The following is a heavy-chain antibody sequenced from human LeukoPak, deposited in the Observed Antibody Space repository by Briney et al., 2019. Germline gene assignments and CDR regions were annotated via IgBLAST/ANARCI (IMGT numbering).Heavy chain of an antibody. V-gene: IGHV1-2*02. CDR1: GYTFTGYY. Sequence: ASVKVSCKASGYTFTGYYMHWVRQAPGQGLEWMGWINPNSGGTNYAQKFQGRVTMTRDTSISTAYMELSRLRSDDPAVYYCARNITTVTTGWYFDLWGRGTLVTVSS. CDR3: ARNITTVTTGWYFDL. D-gene: IGHD4-17*01. CDR2: INPNSGGT. J-gene: IGHJ2*01.